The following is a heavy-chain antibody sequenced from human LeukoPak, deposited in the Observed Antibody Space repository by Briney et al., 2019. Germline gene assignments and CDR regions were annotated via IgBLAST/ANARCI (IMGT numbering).Heavy chain of an antibody. Sequence: PGGSLRLSCAASGFTFSSYAMHWVRQAPGKGLEWVAVISYDGSNKYYADSVKGRFTISRGNSKNTLYLQMNSLRAEDTAVYYCARDRGYNWNDYYYYYGMDVWGKGTTVTVSS. CDR1: GFTFSSYA. V-gene: IGHV3-30*04. J-gene: IGHJ6*04. D-gene: IGHD1-1*01. CDR3: ARDRGYNWNDYYYYYGMDV. CDR2: ISYDGSNK.